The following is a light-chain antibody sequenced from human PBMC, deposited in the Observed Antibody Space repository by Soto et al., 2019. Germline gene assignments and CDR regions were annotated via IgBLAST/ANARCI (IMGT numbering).Light chain of an antibody. J-gene: IGKJ1*01. CDR3: QKYGSSPKT. CDR1: QSVSSNS. Sequence: EILLTQSPGTLSLSPGEGATLSCRASQSVSSNSLAWYQQKPGQAPSILIYGESNRASGIPDRLSGSGSGADFTLTISRLEPEDFAVYYCQKYGSSPKTCGQGTKVDIK. CDR2: GES. V-gene: IGKV3-20*01.